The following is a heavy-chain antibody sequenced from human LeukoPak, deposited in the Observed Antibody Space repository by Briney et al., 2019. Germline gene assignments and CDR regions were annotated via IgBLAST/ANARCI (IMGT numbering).Heavy chain of an antibody. CDR3: AKPSYDSSDYEYFQH. V-gene: IGHV1-2*02. CDR1: GYTFTAYY. CDR2: INPNSGAT. Sequence: EASVTVSFTASGYTFTAYYIHWVRQAPGQGLEWMGWINPNSGATNYAQKFQERGTVTRDKSDGTAYMELTGLRSDDTAVYYCAKPSYDSSDYEYFQHWGQGTLVTVPS. D-gene: IGHD3-22*01. J-gene: IGHJ1*01.